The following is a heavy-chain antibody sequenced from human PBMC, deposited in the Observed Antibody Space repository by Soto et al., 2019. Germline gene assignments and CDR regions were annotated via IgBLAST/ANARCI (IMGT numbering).Heavy chain of an antibody. V-gene: IGHV4-34*01. Sequence: SETLSVTCAVYGGSFSGYYWSWSRQPPWKGLEWIGEINHSGSTNYNPSLKSRVTISVDTSKNQFSLKLSSVTAADTAVYYCARSQRLSGSYCHFDYWGQGTLVTVSS. CDR3: ARSQRLSGSYCHFDY. CDR2: INHSGST. CDR1: GGSFSGYY. J-gene: IGHJ4*02. D-gene: IGHD1-26*01.